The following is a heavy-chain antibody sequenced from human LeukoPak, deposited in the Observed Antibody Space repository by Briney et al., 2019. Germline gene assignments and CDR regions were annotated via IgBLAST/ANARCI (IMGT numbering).Heavy chain of an antibody. J-gene: IGHJ4*02. D-gene: IGHD2-21*01. V-gene: IGHV3-72*01. CDR2: SRDKANSYST. CDR3: APLSPID. Sequence: GGSLRLSCGASGFTLSDHYMDWVRRAPGKGLEWVGRSRDKANSYSTEYAASVKGRFTISRDDSKNSLYLQMNSLKTEDTAVYYCAPLSPIDWGQGTLVTVSS. CDR1: GFTLSDHY.